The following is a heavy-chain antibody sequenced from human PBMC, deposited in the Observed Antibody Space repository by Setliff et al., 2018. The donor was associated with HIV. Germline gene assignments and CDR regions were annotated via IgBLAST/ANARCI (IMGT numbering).Heavy chain of an antibody. Sequence: ASVKVSCKASGYSFTNYGVNWVRQAPGQGLEWMGWISAYNGNTNYAQKLQGRVTMTTDTSTSTAYMELRSLRSDDTAVCYCARSLYDSSDYPMTYWGQGTLVTVSS. V-gene: IGHV1-18*01. CDR3: ARSLYDSSDYPMTY. J-gene: IGHJ4*02. CDR2: ISAYNGNT. D-gene: IGHD3-22*01. CDR1: GYSFTNYG.